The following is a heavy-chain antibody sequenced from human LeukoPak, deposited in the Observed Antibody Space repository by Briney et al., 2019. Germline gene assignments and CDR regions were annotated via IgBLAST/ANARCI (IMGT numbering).Heavy chain of an antibody. V-gene: IGHV5-51*01. Sequence: GESLKISCKGSGYSFTSYWIGWVRQMPGKGLEWMGIIYPGDSDTRYSPSFQGQVTISVDKSISTVYLQWNSLKASDSAMYYCGASPSATGAERYYWGQGTLVTVSS. D-gene: IGHD1-1*01. CDR3: GASPSATGAERYY. CDR1: GYSFTSYW. J-gene: IGHJ4*02. CDR2: IYPGDSDT.